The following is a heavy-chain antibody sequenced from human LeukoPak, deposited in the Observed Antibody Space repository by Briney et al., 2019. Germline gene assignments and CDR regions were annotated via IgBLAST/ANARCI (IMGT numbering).Heavy chain of an antibody. CDR3: AKVQRAIVGAMFFAFDV. CDR1: GFTFNSYS. Sequence: TGGSLRLSCAVSGFTFNSYSMNWLRQAPGKGLEWVASIIGSGSEMFYADSLKGRFTISRDNSENSLYLQMNSLRVEDTAVYYCAKVQRAIVGAMFFAFDVWGQGTMVSVSS. J-gene: IGHJ3*01. CDR2: IIGSGSEM. V-gene: IGHV3-21*06. D-gene: IGHD1-26*01.